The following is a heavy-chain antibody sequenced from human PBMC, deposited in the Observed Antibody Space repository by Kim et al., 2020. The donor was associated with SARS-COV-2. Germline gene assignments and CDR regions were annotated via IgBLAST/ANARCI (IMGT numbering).Heavy chain of an antibody. D-gene: IGHD5-18*01. CDR1: GGSISSSSYY. V-gene: IGHV4-39*01. CDR2: IYYSGST. Sequence: SETLSLTCTGSGGSISSSSYYWGWIRQPPGKGLEWIGSIYYSGSTFYNPSLKSRVTISVDTSKNQFSLKLTSVTAADTAMYYCARQTIAYSYGLYYYYYYAFDVWGQGTTVTVSS. J-gene: IGHJ6*02. CDR3: ARQTIAYSYGLYYYYYYAFDV.